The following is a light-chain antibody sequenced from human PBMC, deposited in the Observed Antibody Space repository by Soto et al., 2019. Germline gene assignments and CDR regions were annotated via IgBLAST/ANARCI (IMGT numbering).Light chain of an antibody. CDR3: QKYNNAPYT. J-gene: IGKJ2*01. Sequence: DLQMTQSPSSLSASVGDRVTITCRASQGISSYLAWYQQKPGEVPNLLIYAASTLQSGVPSRFSGSGSGTDFTLTISSLQPEDVATYYCQKYNNAPYTFGQGTKLEIK. CDR2: AAS. CDR1: QGISSY. V-gene: IGKV1-27*01.